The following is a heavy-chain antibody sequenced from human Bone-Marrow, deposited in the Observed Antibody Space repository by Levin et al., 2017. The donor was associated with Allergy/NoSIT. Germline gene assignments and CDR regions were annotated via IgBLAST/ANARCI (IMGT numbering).Heavy chain of an antibody. CDR1: GFTLSSYS. CDR3: ARDFSRNVYFDY. V-gene: IGHV3-21*01. J-gene: IGHJ4*02. D-gene: IGHD1-1*01. CDR2: ISSSSSYI. Sequence: GGSLRLSCAASGFTLSSYSMNWVRQAPGKGLEWVSSISSSSSYIYYADSLKGRFTISRDNAQNSLYLQMNSLRAEDTAVYYCARDFSRNVYFDYRGQGTLVTVSS.